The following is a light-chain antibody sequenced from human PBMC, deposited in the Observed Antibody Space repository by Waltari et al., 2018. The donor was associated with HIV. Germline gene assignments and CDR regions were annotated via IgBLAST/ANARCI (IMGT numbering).Light chain of an antibody. Sequence: QSVLTQPPSASGTPGQHVTISCSGNTSNIGTNIVNWYQQFPGVAPKLLIYSNNQRPSGVPARFSGSKSGTSASLAISGLQSEDEADYFCAAWDDTLNGLFGGGTKLTVL. CDR2: SNN. J-gene: IGLJ2*01. V-gene: IGLV1-44*01. CDR3: AAWDDTLNGL. CDR1: TSNIGTNI.